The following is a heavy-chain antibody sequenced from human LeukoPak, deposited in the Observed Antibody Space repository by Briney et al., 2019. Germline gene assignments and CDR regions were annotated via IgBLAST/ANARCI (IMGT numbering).Heavy chain of an antibody. D-gene: IGHD3-22*01. V-gene: IGHV3-21*01. Sequence: GGSLRLSCAASGFTFSSYSMNWVRQAPGKGLEWVSSISSSSSYIYYADSVKGRFTISRDNAKNSLYLQMNSLRAEDTAVYYCAVNYDSSGYPADSWGQGTLVTVSS. J-gene: IGHJ5*02. CDR3: AVNYDSSGYPADS. CDR1: GFTFSSYS. CDR2: ISSSSSYI.